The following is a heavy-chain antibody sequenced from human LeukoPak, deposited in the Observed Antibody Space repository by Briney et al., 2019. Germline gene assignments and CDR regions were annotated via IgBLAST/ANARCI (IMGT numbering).Heavy chain of an antibody. CDR2: TYYRSTWYN. Sequence: SQTLSLTCAISGDSYSSNSVTWNWIRQSPSRGLEWLGRTYYRSTWYNDYAVSVRGRITVNPDTSKNQFSLHLNSVTPEDTAVYYCARRLTQYDCFDPWGQGILVTVSS. D-gene: IGHD2-2*01. V-gene: IGHV6-1*01. CDR1: GDSYSSNSVT. CDR3: ARRLTQYDCFDP. J-gene: IGHJ5*02.